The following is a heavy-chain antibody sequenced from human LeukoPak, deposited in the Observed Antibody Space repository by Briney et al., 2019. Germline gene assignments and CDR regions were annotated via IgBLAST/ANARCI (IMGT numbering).Heavy chain of an antibody. V-gene: IGHV1-18*01. CDR1: GYTFTSYG. Sequence: ASVKVSCKASGYTFTSYGISWVRQAPGQGLEWMGWISAYNGNTNYAQKLQGRVTMTRNTSISTAYMELSSLRSEDTAVYYCARGYGDYFLVTTNYYMDVWGKGTTVTISS. CDR2: ISAYNGNT. D-gene: IGHD4-17*01. J-gene: IGHJ6*03. CDR3: ARGYGDYFLVTTNYYMDV.